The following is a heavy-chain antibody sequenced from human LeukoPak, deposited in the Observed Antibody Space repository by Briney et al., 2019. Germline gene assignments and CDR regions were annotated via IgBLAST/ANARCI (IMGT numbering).Heavy chain of an antibody. CDR3: TRHSRDDAFDI. CDR1: GFTFSGSA. Sequence: PGGSLKLSCAASGFTFSGSAMHWVRQASGKGLEWVGRIRSKANSYATAYAASVKGRFTISRDDSKNTAYLQMNSLKTEDTAVYYCTRHSRDDAFDIWGQGTMVTVSS. CDR2: IRSKANSYAT. V-gene: IGHV3-73*01. J-gene: IGHJ3*02.